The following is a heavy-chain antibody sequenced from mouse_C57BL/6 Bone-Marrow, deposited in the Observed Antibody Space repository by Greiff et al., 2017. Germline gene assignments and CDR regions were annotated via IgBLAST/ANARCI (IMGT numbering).Heavy chain of an antibody. CDR2: ISYSGST. CDR1: GYSITSDY. V-gene: IGHV3-8*01. J-gene: IGHJ4*01. Sequence: EVQLQQSGPGLAKPSQTLSLTCSVTGYSITSDYWNWIRTFPGNKLEYMGYISYSGSTYYNPSLKSRISITRDTYKNQYYLPLNSVTTEDTATYYCARTQSGWFHYAMDYWGQGTSVTVSS. CDR3: ARTQSGWFHYAMDY. D-gene: IGHD2-3*01.